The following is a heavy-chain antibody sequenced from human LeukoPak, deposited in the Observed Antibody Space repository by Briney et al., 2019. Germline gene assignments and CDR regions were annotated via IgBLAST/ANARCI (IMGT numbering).Heavy chain of an antibody. D-gene: IGHD1-26*01. CDR2: ISSSGSTI. V-gene: IGHV3-11*01. CDR3: ARGVAGATTSSMVFDY. Sequence: GGSLRLSCAASGFTFSDYYMSWIRQAPGKGLEWVSYISSSGSTIYCADSVKGRFTISRDNAKNSLYLQMNSLRAEDTAVYYCARGVAGATTSSMVFDYWGQGTLVTVSS. CDR1: GFTFSDYY. J-gene: IGHJ4*02.